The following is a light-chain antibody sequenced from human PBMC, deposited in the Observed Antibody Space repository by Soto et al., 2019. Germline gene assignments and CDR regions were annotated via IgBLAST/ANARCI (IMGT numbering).Light chain of an antibody. CDR1: QSVLYSSNNENY. J-gene: IGKJ1*01. CDR2: WAS. V-gene: IGKV4-1*01. Sequence: DIVMTQSPDSLAVSLGERATINCKSSQSVLYSSNNENYLAWYQQKPGQPPNLLIYWASTRESGVPDRFSGSGSGTDFTLTISSLQAEDVAVCTPPTFGQGTKVEIK. CDR3: PT.